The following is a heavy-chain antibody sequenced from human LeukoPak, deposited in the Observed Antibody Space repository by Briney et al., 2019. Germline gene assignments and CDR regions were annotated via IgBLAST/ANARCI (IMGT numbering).Heavy chain of an antibody. V-gene: IGHV4-59*12. CDR3: ARDSEYYYDSSGYYYDY. J-gene: IGHJ4*02. CDR2: IYHSGTT. Sequence: PSETLSLTCTVSGGSIRSYYWSWVRQPPGKGLEWIGYIYHSGTTSYNPSLKSRVTISVDTSKNQFSLKLSSVTAADTAVYYCARDSEYYYDSSGYYYDYWGQGTLVTVSS. CDR1: GGSIRSYY. D-gene: IGHD3-22*01.